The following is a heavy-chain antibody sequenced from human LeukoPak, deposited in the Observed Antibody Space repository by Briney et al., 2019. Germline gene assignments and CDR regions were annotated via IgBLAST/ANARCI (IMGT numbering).Heavy chain of an antibody. J-gene: IGHJ4*02. V-gene: IGHV4-59*01. CDR3: ARHFYDSSGYFVNDY. CDR2: IYYGGST. D-gene: IGHD3-22*01. Sequence: KPSETLSLTCTVSGGSINGDYWSWLRQPPGKGLEWVGYIYYGGSTNYNPSFKSRVAISVDTSKNQFSLKLSSVTAADTAVYYCARHFYDSSGYFVNDYWGQGTLVTVSS. CDR1: GGSINGDY.